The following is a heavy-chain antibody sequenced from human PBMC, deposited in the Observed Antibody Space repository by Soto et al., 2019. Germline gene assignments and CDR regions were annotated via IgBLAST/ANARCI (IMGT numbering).Heavy chain of an antibody. J-gene: IGHJ5*02. D-gene: IGHD4-17*01. CDR1: GGTFSSYA. V-gene: IGHV1-69*01. Sequence: QVQLVQSGAEVKKPGSSVKVSCKASGGTFSSYAISWVRQAPGQGLEWMGGIIPIFGTANYAQKFQGRVTITAVESTSTACMGPSSLRSEDTAVYYCARVPPYGDYRWFDPWGQGTLVTVAS. CDR2: IIPIFGTA. CDR3: ARVPPYGDYRWFDP.